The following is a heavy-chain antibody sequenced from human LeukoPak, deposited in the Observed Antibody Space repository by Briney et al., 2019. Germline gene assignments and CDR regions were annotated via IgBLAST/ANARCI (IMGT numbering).Heavy chain of an antibody. D-gene: IGHD2-15*01. CDR3: VKATHGSGGSCYLWAAFAS. CDR1: GFTFTTYA. Sequence: GGSLRLSLSAPGFTFTTYAMHWVRQAPGKGLEYFSAISRSGDSTNYAASVKGRFTIFRDPSKSTLSLQMSSLRVDDTAVYYCVKATHGSGGSCYLWAAFASWGRGTLVTVSS. J-gene: IGHJ4*02. CDR2: ISRSGDST. V-gene: IGHV3-64D*09.